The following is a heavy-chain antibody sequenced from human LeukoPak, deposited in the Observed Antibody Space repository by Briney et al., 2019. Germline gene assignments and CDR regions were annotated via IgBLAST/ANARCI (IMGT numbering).Heavy chain of an antibody. V-gene: IGHV3-43*02. J-gene: IGHJ4*02. CDR3: AKGVRGVNTPVGY. D-gene: IGHD3-10*01. CDR2: ISGDGGGT. CDR1: GFTFDDYA. Sequence: PGGSPRLSCAASGFTFDDYAMHWVRQAPGKGLEWVSVISGDGGGTYYADSVKGRFTISRDNSKNSLDLQMNSLRTEDTALYFCAKGVRGVNTPVGYWGQGTLVTVSS.